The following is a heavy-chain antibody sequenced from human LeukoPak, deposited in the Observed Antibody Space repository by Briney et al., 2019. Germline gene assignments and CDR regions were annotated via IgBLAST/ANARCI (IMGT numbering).Heavy chain of an antibody. CDR2: IYSSGSS. Sequence: SETLSLTCTVPGGSISAYYWSWIRQPPGKGLEWIGYIYSSGSSNYNPSLKSRVTISVDTSKNQFSLKLSSVTAADTAVYYCARSGGYGSGISYWGQGTLVTVSS. CDR1: GGSISAYY. V-gene: IGHV4-59*01. D-gene: IGHD3-10*01. CDR3: ARSGGYGSGISY. J-gene: IGHJ4*02.